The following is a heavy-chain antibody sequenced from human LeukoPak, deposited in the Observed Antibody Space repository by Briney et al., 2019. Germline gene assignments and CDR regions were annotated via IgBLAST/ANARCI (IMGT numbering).Heavy chain of an antibody. CDR1: GFTFSSYV. D-gene: IGHD3-22*01. CDR3: ARDKSSGYYYFDY. CDR2: ISASGGST. Sequence: GGSLRLSCAASGFTFSSYVMSWVRQAPGKGLEWVSFISASGGSTYYAGSVKGRFTISRDNSKNTLFLQMNSLRAEDTALYYCARDKSSGYYYFDYWGQGSLVTVSS. V-gene: IGHV3-23*01. J-gene: IGHJ4*02.